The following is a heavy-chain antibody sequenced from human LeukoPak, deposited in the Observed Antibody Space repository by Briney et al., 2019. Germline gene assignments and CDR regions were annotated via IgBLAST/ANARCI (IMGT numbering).Heavy chain of an antibody. V-gene: IGHV1-8*01. J-gene: IGHJ4*02. CDR1: GYTFTSYD. CDR3: ARASKNCGGDCYSFDY. D-gene: IGHD2-21*02. CDR2: MNPNSGNT. Sequence: ASVKVSCKASGYTFTSYDINWVRQATGQGLEWMGWMNPNSGNTGYVQKFQGRVTMTRNTSITTAYMELSSLRSDDTAVYYCARASKNCGGDCYSFDYWGQGTLVTVSS.